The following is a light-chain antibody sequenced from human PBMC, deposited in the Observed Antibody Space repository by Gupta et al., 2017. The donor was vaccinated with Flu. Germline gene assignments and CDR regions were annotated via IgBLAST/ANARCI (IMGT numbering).Light chain of an antibody. V-gene: IGKV4-1*01. Sequence: DIVMTQSPDSLAVSLGERATINCKPSQSVLYHSNNKNYLAWYQQKPGQPPKLLISWASTRESGVPDRFSGSGSGTDFTLTISSLQAEDVAVYYCQQEDSSPKAFGQGTKVEIK. CDR2: WAS. CDR3: QQEDSSPKA. CDR1: QSVLYHSNNKNY. J-gene: IGKJ1*01.